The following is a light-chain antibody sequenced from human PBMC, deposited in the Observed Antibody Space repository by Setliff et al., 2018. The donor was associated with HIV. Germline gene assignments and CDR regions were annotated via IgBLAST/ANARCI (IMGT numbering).Light chain of an antibody. CDR3: LLPYGGVWV. CDR1: TGAVTSGYY. CDR2: TTI. Sequence: QAVVTQEPSLTVSPGGTVTLTCASSTGAVTSGYYANWFQQKPGQPPRALIYTTINKHSWTPARFPGSRLGGKAALTLSGVRPEDEAEYYCLLPYGGVWVFGGGTKVTVL. V-gene: IGLV7-43*01. J-gene: IGLJ3*02.